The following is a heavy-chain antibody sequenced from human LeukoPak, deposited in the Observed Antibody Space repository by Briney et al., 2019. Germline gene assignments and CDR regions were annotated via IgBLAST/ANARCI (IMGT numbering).Heavy chain of an antibody. CDR1: GGSFSGYY. J-gene: IGHJ4*02. CDR2: IYYSGST. Sequence: SETLSLTCAVYGGSFSGYYWSWIRQPPGKGLEWIGYIYYSGSTNYNPSLKSRVTISVDTSKNQFSLKLSSVTAADTAVYYCARVVDTAMVTHLYYFDYWGQGTLVTVSS. CDR3: ARVVDTAMVTHLYYFDY. V-gene: IGHV4-59*01. D-gene: IGHD5-18*01.